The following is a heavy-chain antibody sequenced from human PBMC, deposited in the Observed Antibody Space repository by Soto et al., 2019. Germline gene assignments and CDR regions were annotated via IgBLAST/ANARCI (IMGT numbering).Heavy chain of an antibody. CDR2: INAGNGNT. Sequence: QVQLVQSGAEVKKPGASVKVSCKASGYTFTKYAIHWVRQAPGQRLEWMGWINAGNGNTKYSQKFQGRVTITRDTSARIAYMELSSLRSEDTAVYYCACRLLSSWAPLWGQGTLVTVSS. CDR3: ACRLLSSWAPL. J-gene: IGHJ4*02. D-gene: IGHD2-21*02. V-gene: IGHV1-3*01. CDR1: GYTFTKYA.